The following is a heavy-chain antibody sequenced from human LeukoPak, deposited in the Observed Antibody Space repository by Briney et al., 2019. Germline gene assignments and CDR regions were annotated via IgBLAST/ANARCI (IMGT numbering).Heavy chain of an antibody. CDR3: ARDCTSTSCPYYYYYYMDV. D-gene: IGHD2-2*01. J-gene: IGHJ6*03. CDR1: GYTFTSYG. V-gene: IGHV1-18*01. CDR2: ISAYNGNT. Sequence: ASVKVPCKASGYTFTSYGISWVRQAPGQGLEWMGWISAYNGNTNYAQRLQGRVTVTTDTSTSTAYMELRSLRSDDTAVYYCARDCTSTSCPYYYYYYMDVWGKGTTVTVSS.